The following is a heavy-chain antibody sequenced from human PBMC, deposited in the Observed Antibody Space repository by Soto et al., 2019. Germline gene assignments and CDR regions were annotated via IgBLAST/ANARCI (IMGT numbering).Heavy chain of an antibody. D-gene: IGHD3-22*01. CDR2: ISSTSNYK. V-gene: IGHV3-21*01. J-gene: IGHJ4*02. Sequence: PGGSLRLSCAASGFTFSSYSMNWVRQAPGKGLEWVSSISSTSNYKYYADSVKGRFTISRDNAKNSLYLQMNSLRAEDTAVYYCARDQPQTYYYDSSGQVDYWGQGT. CDR1: GFTFSSYS. CDR3: ARDQPQTYYYDSSGQVDY.